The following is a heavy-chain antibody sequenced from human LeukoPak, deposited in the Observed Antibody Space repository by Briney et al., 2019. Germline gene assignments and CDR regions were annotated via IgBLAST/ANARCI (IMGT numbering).Heavy chain of an antibody. Sequence: ASVKVSCKASGYTFTGYYMHWVRQAPGQGLEWMGWINPNSGGTNYAQKSQGRVTMTRDTSISTAYMELSRLRSDDTAVYHCARVNDSSGYTYFYYYGMDVRGQGTTVTVSS. D-gene: IGHD3-22*01. CDR1: GYTFTGYY. CDR3: ARVNDSSGYTYFYYYGMDV. J-gene: IGHJ6*02. CDR2: INPNSGGT. V-gene: IGHV1-2*02.